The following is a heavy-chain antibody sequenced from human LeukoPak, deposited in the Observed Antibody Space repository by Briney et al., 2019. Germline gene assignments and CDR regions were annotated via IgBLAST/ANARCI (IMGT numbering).Heavy chain of an antibody. CDR1: GYTFTGYY. J-gene: IGHJ4*02. D-gene: IGHD3-22*01. CDR3: ARDGGSYYYDSSGYSAHD. V-gene: IGHV1-2*02. Sequence: ASVKVSCKASGYTFTGYYMHWVRQAPGQGLEWMGWINPNSGGTNYAQKFQGRVTMTRDTSISTAYMELRSLRSDDTAVYYCARDGGSYYYDSSGYSAHDWGQGTLVTVSS. CDR2: INPNSGGT.